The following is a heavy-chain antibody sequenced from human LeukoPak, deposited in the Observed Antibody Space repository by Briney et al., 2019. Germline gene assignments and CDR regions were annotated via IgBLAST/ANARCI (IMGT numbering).Heavy chain of an antibody. CDR3: ARLHYDFWSCPNWFDL. Sequence: ASVTVSCKASGYTFTSYDINWVRQAPGQGVEWMGWMNPNSGNKDYAQKFQARVTITRNTSISTAYMELSILRSEDTAVYYCARLHYDFWSCPNWFDLWGQGTLVTVSS. J-gene: IGHJ5*02. CDR2: MNPNSGNK. V-gene: IGHV1-8*01. CDR1: GYTFTSYD. D-gene: IGHD3-3*01.